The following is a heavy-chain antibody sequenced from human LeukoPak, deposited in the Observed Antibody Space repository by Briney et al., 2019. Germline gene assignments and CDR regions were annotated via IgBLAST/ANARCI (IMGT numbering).Heavy chain of an antibody. CDR2: IYHSGST. Sequence: SETLSLTCTVSGYSISSGYYWGWIRQPPGKGLEWIGSIYHSGSTYYNPSLRSRVTISLDTSRNQFSLKLNSVTAADTAVYYCAKSNGYGLVDIWGQGTMVTVSS. V-gene: IGHV4-38-2*02. J-gene: IGHJ3*02. D-gene: IGHD3-10*01. CDR1: GYSISSGYY. CDR3: AKSNGYGLVDI.